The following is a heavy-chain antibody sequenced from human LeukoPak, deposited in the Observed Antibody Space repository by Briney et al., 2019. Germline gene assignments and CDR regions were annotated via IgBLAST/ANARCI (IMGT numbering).Heavy chain of an antibody. V-gene: IGHV1-58*01. J-gene: IGHJ6*04. CDR2: IVVGSGNT. CDR1: GFTLTSSA. Sequence: SLKVSCKASGFTLTSSAVQWVRQARGQRREWIKWIVVGSGNTNYAQKFQERVTITWDLSTSTAYMELSSLRSEDTAVYYWAADSGSGWYGMDVWGKGTTVTVSS. D-gene: IGHD6-19*01. CDR3: AADSGSGWYGMDV.